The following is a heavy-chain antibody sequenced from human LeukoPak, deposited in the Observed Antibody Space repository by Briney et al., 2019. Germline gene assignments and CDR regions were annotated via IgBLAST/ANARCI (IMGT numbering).Heavy chain of an antibody. Sequence: GASVKVSCKASGYTFTDYYIHWVRQAPGQGLEWMGCIKPNSGGTKYAQTFQGRVTMTGDTSINTAYMGLSRLTYDDTAVYYCAGLPRYNWNEPLDYWGQGTLVTVSS. J-gene: IGHJ4*02. V-gene: IGHV1-2*02. CDR2: IKPNSGGT. CDR3: AGLPRYNWNEPLDY. D-gene: IGHD1-20*01. CDR1: GYTFTDYY.